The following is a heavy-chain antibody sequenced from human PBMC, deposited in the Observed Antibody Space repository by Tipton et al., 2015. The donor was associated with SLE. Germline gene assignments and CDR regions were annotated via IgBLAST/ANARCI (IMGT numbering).Heavy chain of an antibody. CDR2: IYYSGST. CDR3: ASSLLVVYAELDY. V-gene: IGHV4-34*01. Sequence: TLSLTCAVYGGSFSSYYWSWIRQPPGKGPEWIGTIYYSGSTYYYPSLKSRITISVDTSKNQFSLEVRSVTAADTAVYYCASSLLVVYAELDYWGQGTLVTVSS. J-gene: IGHJ4*02. CDR1: GGSFSSYY. D-gene: IGHD2-8*02.